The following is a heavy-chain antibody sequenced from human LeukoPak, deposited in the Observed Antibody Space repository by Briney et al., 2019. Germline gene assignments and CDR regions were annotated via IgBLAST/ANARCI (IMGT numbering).Heavy chain of an antibody. CDR1: GGSSSGYY. CDR3: ACGYYYVYYFDY. CDR2: INHSGST. Sequence: SETLSLTCAVYGGSSSGYYWSWIRQPPGKGLEWIGEINHSGSTNYNPSLKSRVTISVDTSKNQFSLKLSSVTAADTAVYYCACGYYYVYYFDYWGQGTLVTVSS. V-gene: IGHV4-34*01. J-gene: IGHJ4*02. D-gene: IGHD3-22*01.